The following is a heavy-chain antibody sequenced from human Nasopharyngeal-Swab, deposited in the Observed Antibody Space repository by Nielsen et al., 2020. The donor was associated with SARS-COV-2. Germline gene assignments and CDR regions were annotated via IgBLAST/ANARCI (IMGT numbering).Heavy chain of an antibody. CDR3: VRAAMLGPTGPFDF. Sequence: WIRQPPGKGLEWIGEIFHSGSTTYNSSLKGRVTISMDKSKNQFSLSLTSVTAADTAVYYCVRAAMLGPTGPFDFWGQGTLVTVSS. J-gene: IGHJ4*02. D-gene: IGHD1-26*01. V-gene: IGHV4-4*02. CDR2: IFHSGST.